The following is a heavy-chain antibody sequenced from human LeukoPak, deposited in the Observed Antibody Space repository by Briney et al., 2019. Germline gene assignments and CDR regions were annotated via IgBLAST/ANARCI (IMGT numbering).Heavy chain of an antibody. D-gene: IGHD3-3*01. CDR2: MNPNSGNT. Sequence: ASVKVSCKASGYTFTSYDTNWVRQATGQGLEWMGWMNPNSGNTGYAQKFQGRVTMTRNTSISTAYMELSSLRSEDTAVYYCARGTRGTIFGVVMDYYYMDVWGKGTTVTVSS. CDR3: ARGTRGTIFGVVMDYYYMDV. CDR1: GYTFTSYD. V-gene: IGHV1-8*01. J-gene: IGHJ6*03.